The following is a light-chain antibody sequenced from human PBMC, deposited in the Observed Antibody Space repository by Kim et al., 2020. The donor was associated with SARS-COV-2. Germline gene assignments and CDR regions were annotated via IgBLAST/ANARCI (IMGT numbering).Light chain of an antibody. CDR3: QSFDTSVRSVL. CDR1: SSNIVAGYD. CDR2: GNN. Sequence: QRVTISCTGSSSNIVAGYDVHCYQQLPRTVPKLLIYGNNNRPSGVPDRFSGSKSGTSASLAITGLQTEDEADYYCQSFDTSVRSVLFGGGTKVTVL. J-gene: IGLJ3*02. V-gene: IGLV1-40*01.